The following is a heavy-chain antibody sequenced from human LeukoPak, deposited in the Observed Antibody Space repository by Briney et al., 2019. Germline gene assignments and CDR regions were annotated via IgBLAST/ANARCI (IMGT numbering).Heavy chain of an antibody. CDR3: ARGDTYGELDY. Sequence: PSETLSLTCAVYGGSFSDYYWSWIRQPPGKGPEWIGEINHSGSTNYNPSLKSRVTISVDTSKSQFSLKLSSVTAADTAVYYCARGDTYGELDYWGQGTLVTVSS. CDR1: GGSFSDYY. CDR2: INHSGST. D-gene: IGHD4-17*01. V-gene: IGHV4-34*01. J-gene: IGHJ4*02.